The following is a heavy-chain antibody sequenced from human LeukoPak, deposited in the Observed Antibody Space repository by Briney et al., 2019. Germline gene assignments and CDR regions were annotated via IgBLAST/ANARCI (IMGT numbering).Heavy chain of an antibody. CDR2: IIPIFGIA. V-gene: IGHV1-69*04. Sequence: GSSVKVSCKASGGTFSSYAISWVRQAPGQGLEWMGRIIPIFGIANYAQKFQGRVTITADKSTSTAYMELSSLRSEDTAVYYCARDLTEGELPFDYWGQGTLVTVSS. CDR3: ARDLTEGELPFDY. CDR1: GGTFSSYA. D-gene: IGHD1-26*01. J-gene: IGHJ4*02.